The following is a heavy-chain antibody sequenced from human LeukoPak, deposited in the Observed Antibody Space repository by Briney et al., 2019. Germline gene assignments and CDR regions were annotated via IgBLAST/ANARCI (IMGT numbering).Heavy chain of an antibody. CDR1: GFAFSSYG. Sequence: GGSLRLSCAASGFAFSSYGMNWVRQAPGKGLEWLSYLSNTGNIHYAQSVKGRFTISRDNAKSSLYLQMDGLRAEDTAVYYVARRGDSPMIGDHWGQGILVTVAS. D-gene: IGHD3-10*02. CDR3: ARRGDSPMIGDH. V-gene: IGHV3-48*01. J-gene: IGHJ4*02. CDR2: LSNTGNI.